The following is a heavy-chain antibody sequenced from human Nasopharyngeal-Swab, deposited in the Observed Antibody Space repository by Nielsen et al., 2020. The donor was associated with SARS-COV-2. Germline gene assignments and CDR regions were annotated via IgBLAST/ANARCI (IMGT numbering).Heavy chain of an antibody. J-gene: IGHJ6*02. V-gene: IGHV4-34*01. CDR2: INHSGST. D-gene: IGHD5-12*01. Sequence: SETLSLTCAVYGGSFSGYYWSWIRQPPGKGLEWIGEINHSGSTNYNPSLKSRVTISVDTSKNQFSLKLSSVTAADTAVYYCAREAWLRFGYYYGMDVWGQGTTVTVS. CDR1: GGSFSGYY. CDR3: AREAWLRFGYYYGMDV.